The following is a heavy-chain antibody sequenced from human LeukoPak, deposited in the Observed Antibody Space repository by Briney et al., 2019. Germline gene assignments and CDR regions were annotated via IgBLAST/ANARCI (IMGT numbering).Heavy chain of an antibody. CDR3: ANGGYDFWSGYPRIDAFDI. J-gene: IGHJ3*02. D-gene: IGHD3-3*01. CDR1: GFTFSSYG. Sequence: PGGSLRLSCAASGFTFSSYGMHWVRQAPGKGLEWVAFIRYDGSNKYYADSVKGRFTIPRDNSKNTLYLQMNSLRAEDTAVYYCANGGYDFWSGYPRIDAFDIWGQGTMVTVSS. V-gene: IGHV3-30*02. CDR2: IRYDGSNK.